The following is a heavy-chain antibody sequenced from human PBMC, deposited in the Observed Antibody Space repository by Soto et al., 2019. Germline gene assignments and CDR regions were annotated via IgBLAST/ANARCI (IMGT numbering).Heavy chain of an antibody. V-gene: IGHV1-24*01. CDR2: FDPEDGET. Sequence: ASVKVSCKVSGYTLTELSMHWVRQAPGKGLEWMGGFDPEDGETIYAQKLQGRVTMTADTSTGTAYMELRSLRSDDTAVYYCARGHSVQWLVQTGFDYWGQGTLVTVSS. CDR3: ARGHSVQWLVQTGFDY. J-gene: IGHJ4*02. D-gene: IGHD6-19*01. CDR1: GYTLTELS.